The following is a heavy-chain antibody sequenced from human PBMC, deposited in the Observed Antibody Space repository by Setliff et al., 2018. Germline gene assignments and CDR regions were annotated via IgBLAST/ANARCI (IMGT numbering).Heavy chain of an antibody. J-gene: IGHJ4*02. V-gene: IGHV4-30-4*08. D-gene: IGHD2-2*01. CDR1: GGSIRRVDDD. Sequence: PSETLSLTCTVSGGSIRRVDDDWSWIRQPPGKGLEWIGYIYYSGSTYYNPSLKSRVTMSVDTSKNQFSLKLSSLTAADTAVYYCARLGSSSYYFDYWGQGTLVTVSS. CDR2: IYYSGST. CDR3: ARLGSSSYYFDY.